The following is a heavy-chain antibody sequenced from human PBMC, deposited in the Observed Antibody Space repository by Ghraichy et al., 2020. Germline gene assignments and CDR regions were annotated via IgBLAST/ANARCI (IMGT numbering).Heavy chain of an antibody. CDR1: GFTFSNYW. V-gene: IGHV3-7*03. CDR3: ARKGYMGGYFDY. D-gene: IGHD5-18*01. CDR2: IKQDGSEK. Sequence: GGSLRLSCAASGFTFSNYWMSWVRQAPGKGLEWVANIKQDGSEKYYVDSVKGRFTISRDNAKNSLYLQMNSLRAEDTAVYYCARKGYMGGYFDYWGQGTLVTVSS. J-gene: IGHJ4*02.